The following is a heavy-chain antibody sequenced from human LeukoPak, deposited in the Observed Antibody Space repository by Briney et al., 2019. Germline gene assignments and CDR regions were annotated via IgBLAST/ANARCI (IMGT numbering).Heavy chain of an antibody. D-gene: IGHD6-6*01. Sequence: SETLSLTCTVSGGSISGYYWTWIRQPPGKGLEWIGYIYSSGSTNYNPTLKSRVTISVDTSKNQFSLRLSSVTAADTAVYYCARHRYTSSSSYFDFWGQGTLVTVSS. CDR2: IYSSGST. V-gene: IGHV4-59*08. CDR3: ARHRYTSSSSYFDF. J-gene: IGHJ4*02. CDR1: GGSISGYY.